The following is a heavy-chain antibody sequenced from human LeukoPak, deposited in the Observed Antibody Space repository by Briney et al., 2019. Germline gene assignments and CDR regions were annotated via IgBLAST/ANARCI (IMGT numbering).Heavy chain of an antibody. CDR1: GFTFTRHA. CDR2: IKQDGSEK. V-gene: IGHV3-7*01. Sequence: GGSLRLSCAASGFTFTRHAMSWVRQAPGKGLEWVANIKQDGSEKYYVDSVKGRFTISRDNAKNSLYLQMNSLRAEDTAVYYCAREFVVVVVAATRWYDYWGQGTLVTVSS. CDR3: AREFVVVVVAATRWYDY. D-gene: IGHD2-15*01. J-gene: IGHJ4*02.